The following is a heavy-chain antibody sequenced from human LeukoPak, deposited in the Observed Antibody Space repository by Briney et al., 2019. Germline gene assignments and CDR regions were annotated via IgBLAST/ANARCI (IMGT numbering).Heavy chain of an antibody. D-gene: IGHD4-23*01. CDR1: GFTFINYA. Sequence: GGSLRLSCAASGFTFINYAMTWVRQAPGKGLEWVSSMSSSSSYIYYADSVKGRFTISRDNAKNSLYLQMNSLRAEDTAVYYCATVRGGNTRDFDYWGQGTLVTVSS. CDR2: MSSSSSYI. CDR3: ATVRGGNTRDFDY. J-gene: IGHJ4*02. V-gene: IGHV3-21*01.